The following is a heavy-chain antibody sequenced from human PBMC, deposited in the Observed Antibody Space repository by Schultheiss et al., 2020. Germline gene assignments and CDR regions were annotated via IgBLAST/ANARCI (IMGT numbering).Heavy chain of an antibody. CDR3: ARDPYGDYGDYFDY. D-gene: IGHD4-17*01. CDR2: IWYDGSNK. Sequence: GGSLRLSCAASGFTFSSYGMHWVRQAPGKGLEWVAVIWYDGSNKYYADSVKGRFTISRDNAKNSLYLQMNSLRAEDTAVYYCARDPYGDYGDYFDYWGQGTLVTVSS. V-gene: IGHV3-33*01. J-gene: IGHJ4*02. CDR1: GFTFSSYG.